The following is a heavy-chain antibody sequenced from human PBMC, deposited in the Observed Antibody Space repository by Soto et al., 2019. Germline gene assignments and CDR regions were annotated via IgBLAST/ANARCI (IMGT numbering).Heavy chain of an antibody. D-gene: IGHD2-2*01. CDR1: GGSISRYY. CDR3: ARDQLTGGFDP. CDR2: IYYSGST. V-gene: IGHV4-59*01. Sequence: SETLSLTCTVSGGSISRYYWSWIRQPPGKGLEWIGYIYYSGSTNYNPSLKSRVTISVDTSKNQFSLKLSSVTAADTAVYYCARDQLTGGFDPWGQGTLVTVSS. J-gene: IGHJ5*02.